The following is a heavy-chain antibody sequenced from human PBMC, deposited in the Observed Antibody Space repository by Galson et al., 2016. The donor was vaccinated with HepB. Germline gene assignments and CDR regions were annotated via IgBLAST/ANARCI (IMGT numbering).Heavy chain of an antibody. CDR3: ARVPELYSNWIYGVAGMDV. D-gene: IGHD1-7*01. CDR2: VYYSGST. J-gene: IGHJ6*02. CDR1: GGSMSGYY. Sequence: LSLTCTVSGGSMSGYYWSWIRQPPGKGLEWIGYVYYSGSTNYNPSLASRVTISVDTSNNQFSLRLNSVTAADTAVYFCARVPELYSNWIYGVAGMDVWGQGTTVIVSS. V-gene: IGHV4-59*01.